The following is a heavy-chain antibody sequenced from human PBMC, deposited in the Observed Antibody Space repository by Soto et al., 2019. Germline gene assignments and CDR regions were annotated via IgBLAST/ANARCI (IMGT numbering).Heavy chain of an antibody. V-gene: IGHV3-21*01. CDR3: ARAMNAVVAAALTS. CDR1: GFTFSSYS. CDR2: ISSSSSYI. D-gene: IGHD2-15*01. Sequence: GGYLRLSCAASGFTFSSYSMNWVRQAPGKGLEWVSSISSSSSYIYYADSVKGRFTISRDNAKNSLYLQMNSLRAEDTAVYYCARAMNAVVAAALTSWGQGTLVTVSS. J-gene: IGHJ4*02.